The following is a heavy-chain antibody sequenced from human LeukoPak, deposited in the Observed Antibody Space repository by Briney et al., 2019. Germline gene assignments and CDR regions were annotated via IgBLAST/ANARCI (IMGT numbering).Heavy chain of an antibody. V-gene: IGHV3-64*01. J-gene: IGHJ4*02. Sequence: GGSLRLSCAASGFTFTGYYLHWVRQTPGKGLEYISTITDSGSSTYHTNSVRGRFTISRDNSKNTLYLQMGSLRTEDTAVYYCARSTRYVGSAMYYFDDWGQGTLVTVSS. CDR2: ITDSGSST. D-gene: IGHD3-10*01. CDR3: ARSTRYVGSAMYYFDD. CDR1: GFTFTGYY.